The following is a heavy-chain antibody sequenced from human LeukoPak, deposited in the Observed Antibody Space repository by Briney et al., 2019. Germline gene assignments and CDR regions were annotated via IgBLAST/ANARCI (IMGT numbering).Heavy chain of an antibody. V-gene: IGHV3-66*01. J-gene: IGHJ4*02. CDR1: GFTVSSNY. CDR2: IYSGGSS. D-gene: IGHD3-22*01. CDR3: AIGSPMTRRFFDY. Sequence: GGSLRLSCAASGFTVSSNYMSWVRQAPGKGLERVSGIYSGGSSDYADSVKGRFTISRDNSKNTLYLQMNSLRAEDTAVYYCAIGSPMTRRFFDYWGQGTLVTVSS.